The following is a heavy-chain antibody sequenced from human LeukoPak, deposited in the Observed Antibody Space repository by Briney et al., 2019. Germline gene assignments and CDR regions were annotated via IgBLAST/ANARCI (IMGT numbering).Heavy chain of an antibody. V-gene: IGHV1-69-2*01. J-gene: IGHJ2*01. CDR1: GYTFTDYY. D-gene: IGHD6-19*01. CDR3: ATDGSSGSFVYFDL. CDR2: VDPEDGET. Sequence: ASVKISCXVSGYTFTDYYMHWVQQARGKGLEWMALVDPEDGETIYAEKFQGRVTITADTSTDTAYMELSSLRSEDTAVYYCATDGSSGSFVYFDLWGRGTLVTVSS.